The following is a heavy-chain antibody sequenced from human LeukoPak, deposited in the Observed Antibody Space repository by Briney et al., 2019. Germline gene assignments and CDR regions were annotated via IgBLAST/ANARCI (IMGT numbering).Heavy chain of an antibody. J-gene: IGHJ1*01. Sequence: SVKVSCKASGFTFTSSAVQWVRQAHGQRLEWIGWIVVGSGNTNYAQKFQERVTITRDMSTSTAYMELSSLRSEDTAVYYCAADGSGVRPSYCGGDCYSGTAEYFQHWGQGTLVTVS. D-gene: IGHD2-21*02. CDR3: AADGSGVRPSYCGGDCYSGTAEYFQH. V-gene: IGHV1-58*01. CDR2: IVVGSGNT. CDR1: GFTFTSSA.